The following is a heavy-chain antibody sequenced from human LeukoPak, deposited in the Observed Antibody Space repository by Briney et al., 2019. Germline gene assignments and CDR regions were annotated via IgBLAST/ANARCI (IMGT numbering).Heavy chain of an antibody. J-gene: IGHJ4*02. CDR3: ARTYYYDSSGYHYFDY. Sequence: GESLKISCKGSGYSFTSYRIGWVRQMPGKGLEWMGIIYPGDSDTRYSPSFQGQVTISADKSISTAYLQWSSLKASDTAMYYCARTYYYDSSGYHYFDYWGQGTLVTVSS. CDR2: IYPGDSDT. D-gene: IGHD3-22*01. CDR1: GYSFTSYR. V-gene: IGHV5-51*01.